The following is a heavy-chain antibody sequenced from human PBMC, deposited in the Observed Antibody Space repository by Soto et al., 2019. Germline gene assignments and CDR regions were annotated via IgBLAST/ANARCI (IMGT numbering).Heavy chain of an antibody. CDR2: ISYDGSNK. Sequence: QVQLVESGGGVVQPGRSLRLSCAASGFTFSSYAMHWVRQAPGKGLEWVAVISYDGSNKYYADSVKGRFTISRDNSKNTLYLQMNSLRAEDTAVYYCAREDYLSMDVWGQGTTVTVSS. J-gene: IGHJ6*02. CDR3: AREDYLSMDV. CDR1: GFTFSSYA. D-gene: IGHD4-17*01. V-gene: IGHV3-30-3*01.